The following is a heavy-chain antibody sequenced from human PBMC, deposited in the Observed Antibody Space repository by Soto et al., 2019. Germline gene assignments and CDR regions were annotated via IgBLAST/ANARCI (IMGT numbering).Heavy chain of an antibody. CDR1: GFTFISYA. V-gene: IGHV3-30-3*01. CDR2: ISYDGSNK. CDR3: ARVPTYYYDSSGYQYGPFDY. J-gene: IGHJ4*02. D-gene: IGHD3-22*01. Sequence: PGGSLRLSCAASGFTFISYAMHWVRQAPGKGLEWVAVISYDGSNKYYADSVKGRFTISRDNSKNTLYLQMNSLRAEDTAVYYCARVPTYYYDSSGYQYGPFDYWGQGTLVTVSS.